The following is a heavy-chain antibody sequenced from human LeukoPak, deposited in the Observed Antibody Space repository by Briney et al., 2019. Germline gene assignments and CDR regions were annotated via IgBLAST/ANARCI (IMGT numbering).Heavy chain of an antibody. CDR2: MNPNSGNT. CDR1: GYTFTSYD. Sequence: ASVEVSCKASGYTFTSYDINWVRQATGQGLEWMGWMNPNSGNTGYAQKFQGRVTMTRNTSISTAYMELSSLRSEDTAVYYCARGITGTTAGYNWFDPWGQGTLVTVSS. CDR3: ARGITGTTAGYNWFDP. V-gene: IGHV1-8*01. D-gene: IGHD1-7*01. J-gene: IGHJ5*02.